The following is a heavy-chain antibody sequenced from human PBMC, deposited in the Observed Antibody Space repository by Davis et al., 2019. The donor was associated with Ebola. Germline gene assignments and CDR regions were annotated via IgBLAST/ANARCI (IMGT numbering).Heavy chain of an antibody. J-gene: IGHJ6*04. CDR2: INHSGST. D-gene: IGHD2-15*01. Sequence: SETLSLTCAVYGGSFSGYYWSWIRQPPGKGLEWIEEINHSGSTNYNPSLKSRVTISVDTSKNQFSLKLSSVTAADTAVYYCARFVVVVAAAGMDVWGKGTTVTVSS. CDR3: ARFVVVVAAAGMDV. CDR1: GGSFSGYY. V-gene: IGHV4-34*01.